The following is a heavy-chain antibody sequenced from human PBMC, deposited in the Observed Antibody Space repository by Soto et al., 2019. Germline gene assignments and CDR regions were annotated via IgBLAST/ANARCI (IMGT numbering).Heavy chain of an antibody. CDR2: IYYSGST. V-gene: IGHV4-39*01. CDR3: AMQLRIMPRPPGYTDY. J-gene: IGHJ4*02. CDR1: GGSISSSSYY. Sequence: SETLSLTCTVSGGSISSSSYYWGWIRQPQGKGLEWIGSIYYSGSTYYNPSLKSRVTISVDTSKNQFSLKLSSVTAADTAVYYCAMQLRIMPRPPGYTDYCYKGTLLTLSS. D-gene: IGHD6-25*01.